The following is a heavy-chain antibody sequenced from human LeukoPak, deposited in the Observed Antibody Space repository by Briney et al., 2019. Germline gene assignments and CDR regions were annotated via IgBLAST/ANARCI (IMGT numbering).Heavy chain of an antibody. J-gene: IGHJ3*02. CDR1: GGSISSYY. Sequence: PSETLSLTCTVSGGSISSYYWSWIRQPPGKGLEWIGYIYYSGSTNYNPSLKSRVTISVDKSKNQFSLKLSSVTAADTAVYYCARVPYLVANMADAFDIWGQGTMVTVSS. CDR3: ARVPYLVANMADAFDI. V-gene: IGHV4-59*12. CDR2: IYYSGST. D-gene: IGHD2-2*01.